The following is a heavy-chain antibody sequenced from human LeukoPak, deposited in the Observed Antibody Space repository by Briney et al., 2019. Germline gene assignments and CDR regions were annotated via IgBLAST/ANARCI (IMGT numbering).Heavy chain of an antibody. V-gene: IGHV3-7*03. CDR2: ISPDGSTK. J-gene: IGHJ4*02. Sequence: GGSLRLSCAASGFTFSRSWMSWVRQPPGKGLEWVANISPDGSTKYHMDSVKGRFTISRDNAKDSLYLEMSRLRDDDTAMYYCATGASGGWDSGGQGTLVTVSS. D-gene: IGHD6-25*01. CDR1: GFTFSRSW. CDR3: ATGASGGWDS.